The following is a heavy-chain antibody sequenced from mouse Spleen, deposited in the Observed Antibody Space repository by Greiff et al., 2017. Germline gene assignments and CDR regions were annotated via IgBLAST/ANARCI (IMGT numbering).Heavy chain of an antibody. Sequence: VQLQQSGAELVRPGASVKLSCTASGFNIKDYYMHWVKQRPEQGLEWIGRIDPEDGDTEYAPKFQGKATMTADTSSNTAYLQLSSLTSEDTAVYYCTLQWDDLSWFAYWGQGTLVTVSA. CDR1: GFNIKDYY. CDR2: IDPEDGDT. J-gene: IGHJ3*01. V-gene: IGHV14-1*01. D-gene: IGHD2-4*01. CDR3: TLQWDDLSWFAY.